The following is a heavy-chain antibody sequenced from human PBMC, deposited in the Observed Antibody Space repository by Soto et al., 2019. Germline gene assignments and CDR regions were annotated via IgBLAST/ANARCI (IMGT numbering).Heavy chain of an antibody. CDR3: ARVIVVVPAAHSPLDY. CDR1: GFTFSSYS. Sequence: GGSLRLSCAASGFTFSSYSMNWVRQAPGKGLEWVSYISSSSSTIYYADSVKGRFTISRDNAKNSLYLQMNSLRAKDTAVYYCARVIVVVPAAHSPLDYWGQGTLVTVSS. CDR2: ISSSSSTI. V-gene: IGHV3-48*01. J-gene: IGHJ4*02. D-gene: IGHD2-2*01.